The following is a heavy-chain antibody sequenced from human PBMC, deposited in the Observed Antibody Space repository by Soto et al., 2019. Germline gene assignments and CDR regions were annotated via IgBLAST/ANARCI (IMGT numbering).Heavy chain of an antibody. CDR1: GFTFSSYD. CDR2: IGTAGNT. CDR3: ARATGPTLFDY. J-gene: IGHJ4*02. Sequence: GESLRLSCSASGFTFSSYDMHWVRQGQGQGLELVSAIGTAGNTNYAGSVKGRFTISRENAKNSLYLQMNSLRAGDTAIYFCARATGPTLFDYWGQGTLVTVSS. V-gene: IGHV3-13*04. D-gene: IGHD4-4*01.